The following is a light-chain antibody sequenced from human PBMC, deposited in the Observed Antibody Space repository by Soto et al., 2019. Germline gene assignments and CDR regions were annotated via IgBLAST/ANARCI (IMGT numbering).Light chain of an antibody. J-gene: IGKJ4*01. CDR3: QQRSKWPLT. V-gene: IGKV3-11*01. CDR2: GAS. CDR1: QSVDRN. Sequence: EIVLTQSPVTLSLSPGERATLSCRASQSVDRNLAWYRQKPGQPPRLLIYGASNRAAGIPARFSGSGSGTDFTLTISSLEPADFAVYYCQQRSKWPLTFGGGTEVEIK.